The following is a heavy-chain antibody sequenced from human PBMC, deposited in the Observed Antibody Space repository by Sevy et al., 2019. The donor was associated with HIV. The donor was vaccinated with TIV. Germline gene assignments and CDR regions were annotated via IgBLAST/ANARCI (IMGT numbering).Heavy chain of an antibody. CDR3: TRGYYYDSSGYSDY. J-gene: IGHJ4*02. D-gene: IGHD3-22*01. V-gene: IGHV3-49*03. Sequence: GGTLRLSCTGSGFTFGDYAMSWFRQAPGRGLEGVVFIRSKDYGGATENAASVKGRFTISRYNSKSIADLKMNSLKTEDTAVYYWTRGYYYDSSGYSDYWGQGTLVTVSS. CDR1: GFTFGDYA. CDR2: IRSKDYGGAT.